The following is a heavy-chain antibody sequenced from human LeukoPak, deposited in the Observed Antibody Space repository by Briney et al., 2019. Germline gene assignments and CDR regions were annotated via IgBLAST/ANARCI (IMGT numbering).Heavy chain of an antibody. CDR2: IYPGDSDT. D-gene: IGHD5-24*01. Sequence: GGALEISFKSSGSRFTSYWIGWVRPRPGKGLEWVGIIYPGDSDTRYSPSFQGQVTLSADKSISTASLQWSSLKASDTAMYYCARPQERKRDGYNYPDAFDIWGQGTMVTVSS. CDR1: GSRFTSYW. V-gene: IGHV5-51*01. J-gene: IGHJ3*02. CDR3: ARPQERKRDGYNYPDAFDI.